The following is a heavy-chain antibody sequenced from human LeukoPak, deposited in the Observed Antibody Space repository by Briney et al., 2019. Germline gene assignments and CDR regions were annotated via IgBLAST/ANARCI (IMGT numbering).Heavy chain of an antibody. Sequence: GGSLRLSYAASGFTFSSYSMNWVRQAPGKGLEWVSSISSSSSYIYYADSVKGRFAISRDNAKNSLYLQMNSLRAEDTAVYYCAPTLDYYDSRENWFDPWGQGTLVTVSS. V-gene: IGHV3-21*01. J-gene: IGHJ5*02. CDR2: ISSSSSYI. CDR1: GFTFSSYS. CDR3: APTLDYYDSRENWFDP. D-gene: IGHD3-22*01.